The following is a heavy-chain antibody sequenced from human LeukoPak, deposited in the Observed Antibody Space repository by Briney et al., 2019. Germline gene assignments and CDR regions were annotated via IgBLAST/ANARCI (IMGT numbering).Heavy chain of an antibody. Sequence: GGSLRLSCAASGFSFSSYAMSWVRQAPGKGLEWVSSISGRGGSTYYADSVKDRFTISRDNSKNTLYLQMNSLRAEDTAVYYCARGQLWAEDYYYGMDVWGQGTTVAVSS. CDR2: ISGRGGST. J-gene: IGHJ6*02. V-gene: IGHV3-23*01. CDR1: GFSFSSYA. D-gene: IGHD5-18*01. CDR3: ARGQLWAEDYYYGMDV.